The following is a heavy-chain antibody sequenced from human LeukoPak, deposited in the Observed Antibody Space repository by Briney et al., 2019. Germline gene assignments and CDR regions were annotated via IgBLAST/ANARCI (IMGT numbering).Heavy chain of an antibody. D-gene: IGHD1-14*01. V-gene: IGHV3-23*01. J-gene: IGHJ6*02. Sequence: GGSPRLSCAASGFTFSSYAMSWVRQAPGKGLEWVSAISGSGGSTYYADSVKGRFTISRDNSKNTLYLQMNSLRAEDTAVYYCAKDVEPRGYYYYYYGMDVWGQGTTVTVSS. CDR1: GFTFSSYA. CDR3: AKDVEPRGYYYYYYGMDV. CDR2: ISGSGGST.